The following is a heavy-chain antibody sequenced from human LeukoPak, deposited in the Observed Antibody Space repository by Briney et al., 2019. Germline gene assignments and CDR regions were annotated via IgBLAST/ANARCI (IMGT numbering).Heavy chain of an antibody. Sequence: AETLSLTCAVYGGSFSGYYWSWIRQPPGKGLEWIGEINHSGSTNYNPSLKSRVTISGDTSKNQFSLKLSSLTAADTAVYYCARGAWLATLNYYYYYMDVWGKGTTVTVSS. V-gene: IGHV4-34*01. D-gene: IGHD6-19*01. J-gene: IGHJ6*03. CDR2: INHSGST. CDR3: ARGAWLATLNYYYYYMDV. CDR1: GGSFSGYY.